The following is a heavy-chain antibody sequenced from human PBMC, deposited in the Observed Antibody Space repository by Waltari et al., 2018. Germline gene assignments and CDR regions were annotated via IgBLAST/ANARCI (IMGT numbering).Heavy chain of an antibody. Sequence: QVQLVQSGAEVKKPGASVKVSCKVSGYTLTELSMHWVRQAPGKGLEWMGGFVPEDGKTTYAQKFKGRVTMTEDPSTDTAYMELSSLRSEDTAVYYCATLLVLGVGRRFDPWGQGTLVTVSS. CDR1: GYTLTELS. V-gene: IGHV1-24*01. CDR3: ATLLVLGVGRRFDP. J-gene: IGHJ5*02. D-gene: IGHD2-8*02. CDR2: FVPEDGKT.